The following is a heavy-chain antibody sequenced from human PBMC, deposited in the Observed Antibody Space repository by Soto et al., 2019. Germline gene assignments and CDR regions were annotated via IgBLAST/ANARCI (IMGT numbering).Heavy chain of an antibody. J-gene: IGHJ5*02. Sequence: SVKVSCKASGGTFSSYAISWVRQAPGQGLEWMGGIIPIFGTANYAQKFQGRVTITADESTSTAYMELSSLRSEDTAVYYCARVWLQGNRFDPWGQGNLVTVSS. V-gene: IGHV1-69*13. CDR2: IIPIFGTA. CDR3: ARVWLQGNRFDP. CDR1: GGTFSSYA. D-gene: IGHD3-10*01.